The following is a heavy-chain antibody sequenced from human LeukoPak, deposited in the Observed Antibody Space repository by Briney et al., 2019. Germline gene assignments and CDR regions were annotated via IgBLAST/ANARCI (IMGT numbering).Heavy chain of an antibody. V-gene: IGHV1-2*02. CDR3: ARGSRGVWGSYRYDY. CDR1: GYTFTGYY. CDR2: INPNSGGT. D-gene: IGHD3-16*02. Sequence: PLASVKVSCKASGYTFTGYYMHWVRQAPGQGLEWMGWINPNSGGTNYAKKFKGRVTMTRDTSISTAYMELSRLRSDDTAVYYCARGSRGVWGSYRYDYWGQGTLVTVSS. J-gene: IGHJ4*02.